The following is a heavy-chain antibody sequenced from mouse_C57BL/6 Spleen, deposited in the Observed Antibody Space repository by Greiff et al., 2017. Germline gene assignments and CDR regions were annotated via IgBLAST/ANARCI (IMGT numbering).Heavy chain of an antibody. V-gene: IGHV5-9-1*02. Sequence: EVKLVESGEGLVKPGGSLKLSCAASGFTFSSYAMSWVRQTPEKRLEWVAYISSGGDYIYYADTVKGRFTISRDNARNTLYLQMSSLKSEDTAMYYCTRQMTGTSYYAMDYWGQGTSVTVSS. CDR3: TRQMTGTSYYAMDY. CDR1: GFTFSSYA. D-gene: IGHD4-1*01. CDR2: ISSGGDYI. J-gene: IGHJ4*01.